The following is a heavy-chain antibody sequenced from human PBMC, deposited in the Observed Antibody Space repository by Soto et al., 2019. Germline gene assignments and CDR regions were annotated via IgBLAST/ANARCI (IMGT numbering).Heavy chain of an antibody. V-gene: IGHV1-24*01. Sequence: ASVKVSCKVSGYTLTELSMHWVRQAPGKGLEWIGGFDPEDGETVYAQKFQDRVTITEDTSTDTAYMELSSLRSEDTAVYYCAAGTTVMKYWGQGTLVTVSS. CDR2: FDPEDGET. CDR3: AAGTTVMKY. J-gene: IGHJ4*02. CDR1: GYTLTELS. D-gene: IGHD4-17*01.